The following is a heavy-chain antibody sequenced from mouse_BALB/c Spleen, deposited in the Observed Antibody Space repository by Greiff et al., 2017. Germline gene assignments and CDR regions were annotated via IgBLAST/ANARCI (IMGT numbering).Heavy chain of an antibody. D-gene: IGHD2-3*01. J-gene: IGHJ3*01. CDR2: ISDGGSYT. CDR3: ARPFYDGYYAY. CDR1: GFTFSDYY. Sequence: EVQVVESGGGLVKPGGSLKLSCAASGFTFSDYYMYWVRQTPEKRLEWVATISDGGSYTYYPDSVKGRFTISRDNAKNNLYLQMSSLKSEDTAMYYCARPFYDGYYAYWGQGTLVTVSA. V-gene: IGHV5-4*02.